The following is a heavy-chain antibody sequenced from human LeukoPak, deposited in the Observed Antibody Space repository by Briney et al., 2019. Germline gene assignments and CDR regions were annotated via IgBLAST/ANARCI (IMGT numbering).Heavy chain of an antibody. CDR3: ASGDYAPYLDY. D-gene: IGHD4-17*01. CDR1: GYTFTAYW. Sequence: GESLKISCEASGYTFTAYWIGWVRQMPGEGLEWVGVIFPGDSNTRYMPPFQGQVTISADKSISTAYLQWSSLKASDTAMYYCASGDYAPYLDYWGQGTLVTVSS. V-gene: IGHV5-51*01. J-gene: IGHJ4*02. CDR2: IFPGDSNT.